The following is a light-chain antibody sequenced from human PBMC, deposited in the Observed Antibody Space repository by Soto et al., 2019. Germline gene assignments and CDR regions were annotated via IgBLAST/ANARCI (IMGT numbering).Light chain of an antibody. J-gene: IGKJ4*01. CDR2: DAS. Sequence: EVVLTQSPATLSLSPGERATLSCRASQSIDTSLAWYQQKPGQPPRLLIYDASSRAIGIPARFSGSGSGRDFTLTISSLEPEDFAVYFCQQCTIWPLLSFGGGNKVEIK. V-gene: IGKV3-11*02. CDR3: QQCTIWPLLS. CDR1: QSIDTS.